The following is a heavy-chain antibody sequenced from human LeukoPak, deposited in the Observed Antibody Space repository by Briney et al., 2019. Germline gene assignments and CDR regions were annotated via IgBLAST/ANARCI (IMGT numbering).Heavy chain of an antibody. CDR2: IYYSGST. CDR1: GGSISSYY. D-gene: IGHD3-22*01. J-gene: IGHJ4*02. V-gene: IGHV4-59*01. CDR3: ARTEMYYYDSSGYFPFDY. Sequence: KSSETLSLTCTVSGGSISSYYWSWIRQPPGKGLEWIGYIYYSGSTNYNPSLKSRVTISVDTSKNQLSLKLSSVTAADTAVYYCARTEMYYYDSSGYFPFDYWGQGTLVTVSS.